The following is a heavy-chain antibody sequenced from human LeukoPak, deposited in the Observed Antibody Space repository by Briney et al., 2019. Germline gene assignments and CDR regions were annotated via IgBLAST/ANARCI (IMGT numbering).Heavy chain of an antibody. V-gene: IGHV6-1*01. CDR2: TYFRSKWYN. Sequence: SQTLSLTCAISVDSVSSNSAASNWIRQSPPRGLEWLGRTYFRSKWYNDYAVTVKSRITINADTSKHQFSLQLNSVTPEDTAVYYCARGPAGQDYYYYYVDVWGKGTTVTVSS. CDR1: VDSVSSNSAA. D-gene: IGHD2-2*01. J-gene: IGHJ6*03. CDR3: ARGPAGQDYYYYYVDV.